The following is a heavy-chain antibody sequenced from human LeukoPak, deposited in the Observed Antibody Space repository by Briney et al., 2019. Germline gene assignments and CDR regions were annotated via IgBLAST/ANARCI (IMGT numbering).Heavy chain of an antibody. CDR2: IIPIRGIA. CDR3: ARGAGVPAAMPAGWFDP. CDR1: GGTFSSYA. J-gene: IGHJ5*02. D-gene: IGHD2-2*01. V-gene: IGHV1-69*04. Sequence: ASVKVSCKASGGTFSSYAISWVRQAPGQGLEWIGRIIPIRGIANYAQKFQGRVTITADKSTSTAYMEPSSLRSEDTAVYYCARGAGVPAAMPAGWFDPWGQGTLVTVSS.